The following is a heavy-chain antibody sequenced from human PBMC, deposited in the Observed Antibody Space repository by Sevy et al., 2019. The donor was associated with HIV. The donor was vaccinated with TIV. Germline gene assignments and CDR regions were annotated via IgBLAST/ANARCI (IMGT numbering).Heavy chain of an antibody. V-gene: IGHV3-30*04. J-gene: IGHJ4*02. CDR2: MSYVGNSE. CDR1: GFTFSHYA. Sequence: GGSLRLSCAASGFTFSHYALHWVRQAPGKGLEWVAIMSYVGNSENYADSVKGRFTISRDNSKNALYLQMNSLRAEDTALHYCARLSSCGGDCYYFDYWGQGTLVTVSS. CDR3: ARLSSCGGDCYYFDY. D-gene: IGHD2-21*02.